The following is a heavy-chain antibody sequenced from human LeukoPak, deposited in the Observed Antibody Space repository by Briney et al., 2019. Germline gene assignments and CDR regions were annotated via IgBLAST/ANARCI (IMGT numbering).Heavy chain of an antibody. D-gene: IGHD2-15*01. V-gene: IGHV1-46*01. CDR2: INPSGGST. Sequence: ASVKVSCKASGYTFTTYYMHWVRQAPGQGLEWMGIINPSGGSTSYPQKFQGRVTMTRDMSTSTVYMELSSLRSEDTAVYYCARVALLGYYFDYWGQGTLVTVSS. J-gene: IGHJ4*02. CDR1: GYTFTTYY. CDR3: ARVALLGYYFDY.